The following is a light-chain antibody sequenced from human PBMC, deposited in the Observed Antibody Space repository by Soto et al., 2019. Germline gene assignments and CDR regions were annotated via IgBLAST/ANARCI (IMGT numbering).Light chain of an antibody. CDR2: EVN. V-gene: IGLV2-8*01. J-gene: IGLJ1*01. CDR3: SSYAGSDNPGV. CDR1: SSDVGGYNY. Sequence: QSALTQPPSASGSLGQSVTISCTGTSSDVGGYNYVSWYQHHPGKAPKLMIYEVNKRPSGVPDRFSGSKFGNTASLTVSGLQAEDEADYYCSSYAGSDNPGVFGAGTKLTVL.